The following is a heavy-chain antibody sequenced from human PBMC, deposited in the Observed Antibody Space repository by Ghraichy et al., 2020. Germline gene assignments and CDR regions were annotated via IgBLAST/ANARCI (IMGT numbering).Heavy chain of an antibody. Sequence: GSLSLTCAVYGGSFSGYYWSWIRQPPGKGLEWIGEINHSGSTNYNPSLKSRVTISVDTSKNQFSLKLSSVTAADTAVYYCARARPVYDSSGYYYYYYYMDVWGKGTTVTVSS. CDR1: GGSFSGYY. CDR2: INHSGST. J-gene: IGHJ6*03. D-gene: IGHD3-22*01. CDR3: ARARPVYDSSGYYYYYYYMDV. V-gene: IGHV4-34*01.